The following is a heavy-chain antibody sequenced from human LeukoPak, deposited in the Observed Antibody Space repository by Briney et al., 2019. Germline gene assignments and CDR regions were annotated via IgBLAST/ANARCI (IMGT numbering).Heavy chain of an antibody. J-gene: IGHJ4*02. D-gene: IGHD1-1*01. CDR3: ATDTHAVSTGSFDY. V-gene: IGHV1-24*01. CDR2: FDPKNGET. Sequence: ASVKVSCKLSGYSLTELSMHWVRQAPGKRLEWMGGFDPKNGETIYEQSFQGRVTMTEDTSTDTAYMYLSSLTSEDTAVYYCATDTHAVSTGSFDYWGQGTRVTVSS. CDR1: GYSLTELS.